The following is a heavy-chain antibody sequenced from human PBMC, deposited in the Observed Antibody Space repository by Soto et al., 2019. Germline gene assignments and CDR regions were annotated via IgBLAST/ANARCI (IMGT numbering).Heavy chain of an antibody. CDR1: GDSVSSNSAA. Sequence: SQTLSLTCAISGDSVSSNSAAWNWIRQSPSRGLEWLGRTYYRSKWYNDYAVSVKSRITINPDTSKNQFSLQLNSVTPEDTAVYYCARDGVCPSVSSSSYVWLDAFDIWGQGTMVTVSS. CDR2: TYYRSKWYN. D-gene: IGHD6-6*01. J-gene: IGHJ3*02. V-gene: IGHV6-1*01. CDR3: ARDGVCPSVSSSSYVWLDAFDI.